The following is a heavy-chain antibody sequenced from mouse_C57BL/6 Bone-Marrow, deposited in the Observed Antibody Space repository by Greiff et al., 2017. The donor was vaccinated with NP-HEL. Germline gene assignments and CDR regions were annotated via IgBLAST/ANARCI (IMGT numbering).Heavy chain of an antibody. Sequence: VQLQQSGAELVRPGASVKLSCTASGFNIKDDYMHWVKQRPEQGLEWIGWIDPETGYTAYASKFQGQATIPADTSSNTAYLQLSSLTSEDTAVYYCTASNTVVATRYFDVRGTGTTVTVSS. CDR2: IDPETGYT. CDR3: TASNTVVATRYFDV. J-gene: IGHJ1*03. D-gene: IGHD1-1*01. V-gene: IGHV14-4*01. CDR1: GFNIKDDY.